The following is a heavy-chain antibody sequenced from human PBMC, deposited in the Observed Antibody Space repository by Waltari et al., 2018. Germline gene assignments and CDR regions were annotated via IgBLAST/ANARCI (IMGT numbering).Heavy chain of an antibody. D-gene: IGHD3-10*01. J-gene: IGHJ5*02. CDR1: GDSLAGYV. CDR2: IYDVGTT. V-gene: IGHV4-59*01. Sequence: QVQLRESGPRLVKPSETLSLTCSVSGDSLAGYVLALIRPPPGTGLQFIGYIYDVGTTRYNPSLASRVAMSVDTSKNHFSLRLTSMTAADTAFYYCARGRGGSGSQPLSWFDPWGPGTLVTVSS. CDR3: ARGRGGSGSQPLSWFDP.